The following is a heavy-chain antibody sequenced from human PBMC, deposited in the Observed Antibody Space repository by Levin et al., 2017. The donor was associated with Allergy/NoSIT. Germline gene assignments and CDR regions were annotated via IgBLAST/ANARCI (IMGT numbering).Heavy chain of an antibody. CDR1: GFTFSNYG. CDR3: AKDDQLQYYPPPNGMDV. J-gene: IGHJ6*02. V-gene: IGHV3-30*18. D-gene: IGHD2-2*02. Sequence: GGSLRLSCAVSGFTFSNYGMHWVRHPPGKGLEWVAVISYDGSYKYYGDSVKGRFTISRDNSKNTLYLQMNSLRAEDTAVYYCAKDDQLQYYPPPNGMDVWGQGTTVTVS. CDR2: ISYDGSYK.